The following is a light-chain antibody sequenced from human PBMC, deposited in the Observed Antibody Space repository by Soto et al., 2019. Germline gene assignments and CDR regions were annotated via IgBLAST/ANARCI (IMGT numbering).Light chain of an antibody. CDR3: AAWDDSLSGVV. Sequence: QSVLTQPPSASGTPGQRVTISCSGSSSNIGSNYVYWYQQLPGTAPKLLIYSNNQRPSGVPDRFSGSKSGTSASLAISGLRSEDEADYYCAAWDDSLSGVVFCGGTKLTVI. CDR2: SNN. J-gene: IGLJ2*01. V-gene: IGLV1-47*02. CDR1: SSNIGSNY.